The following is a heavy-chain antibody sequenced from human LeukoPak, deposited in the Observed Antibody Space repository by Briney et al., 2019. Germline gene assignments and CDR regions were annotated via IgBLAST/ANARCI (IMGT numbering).Heavy chain of an antibody. CDR2: ISGSGGST. CDR3: AKEPGLVGELPGGFDP. V-gene: IGHV3-23*01. D-gene: IGHD1-26*01. CDR1: GFTFSSYA. J-gene: IGHJ5*02. Sequence: GGSLRLSCAASGFTFSSYAMSWVRQAPGKGLEWVSAISGSGGSTYYADSVKGRFTISRDNSKNTLYLQMNSLRAEDTAVYYCAKEPGLVGELPGGFDPWGQGTLVTVSS.